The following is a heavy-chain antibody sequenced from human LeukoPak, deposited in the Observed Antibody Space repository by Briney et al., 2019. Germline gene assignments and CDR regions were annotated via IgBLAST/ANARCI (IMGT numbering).Heavy chain of an antibody. CDR2: ISAHNGNT. D-gene: IGHD3-9*01. J-gene: IGHJ6*03. CDR1: GYTFTSYG. CDR3: ARTDSLRYFDWLSAGTYYSYYVDV. Sequence: ASVKVSCKASGYTFTSYGISWVRQAPGQGLEWMGWISAHNGNTRYAQNLQGRVTMTTDTSTSTAYMELRSLRSDDTAVYYCARTDSLRYFDWLSAGTYYSYYVDVWGKGTTVTVSS. V-gene: IGHV1-18*01.